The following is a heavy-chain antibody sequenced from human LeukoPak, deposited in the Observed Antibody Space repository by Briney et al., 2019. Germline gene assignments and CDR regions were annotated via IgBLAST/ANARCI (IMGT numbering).Heavy chain of an antibody. V-gene: IGHV4-4*02. CDR2: IYHSGST. CDR1: GGSISSSNW. CDR3: ARDRFYFDWLYAFDI. Sequence: SETLSLTCAVSGGSISSSNWWSWVRQPPGKGLEWIGEIYHSGSTNYNPSLKSRVTISVDKSKNQFSLKLSSVTAADTAVYYCARDRFYFDWLYAFDIWGQGTMVTVSS. D-gene: IGHD3-9*01. J-gene: IGHJ3*02.